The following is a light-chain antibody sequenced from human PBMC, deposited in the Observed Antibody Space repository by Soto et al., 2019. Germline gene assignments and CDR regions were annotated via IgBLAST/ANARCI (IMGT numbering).Light chain of an antibody. J-gene: IGLJ2*01. CDR2: GNS. CDR1: SSNIGAGYD. Sequence: QSVLTQPPSVSGAPGQRVTISCTGSSSNIGAGYDVHWYQQLPGTAPELLIHGNSNRPSGVPDRFSGSKSGTSASLAITGLQAEDEADYYCQSYDSSLSGVVFGGGTKLTVL. CDR3: QSYDSSLSGVV. V-gene: IGLV1-40*01.